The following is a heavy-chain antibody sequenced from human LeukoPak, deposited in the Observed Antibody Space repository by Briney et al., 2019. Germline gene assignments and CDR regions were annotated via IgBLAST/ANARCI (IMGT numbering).Heavy chain of an antibody. CDR2: IYYSGST. Sequence: MSSETLSLTCTVSGGSISSSSYYWGRIRQPPGKGLEWIGSIYYSGSTYYNPSLKSRVTISVDTSKNQFSLKLSSVTAADTAVYYCARAAEADSSSWFGAEYYFDYWGQGTLVTVSS. J-gene: IGHJ4*02. CDR3: ARAAEADSSSWFGAEYYFDY. V-gene: IGHV4-39*07. D-gene: IGHD6-13*01. CDR1: GGSISSSSYY.